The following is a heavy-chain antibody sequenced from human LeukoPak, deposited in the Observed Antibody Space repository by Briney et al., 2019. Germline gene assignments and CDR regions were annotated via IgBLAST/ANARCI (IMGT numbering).Heavy chain of an antibody. J-gene: IGHJ5*02. CDR1: GGTFSSYA. D-gene: IGHD2-2*02. V-gene: IGHV1-69*05. Sequence: SVKVSCKASGGTFSSYAISWVRQAPGQGLEWMGGIIPIFGTANYAQKFQGRVTITTDESTSTAYMELSSLRSEDTAVYYCAIVVPAAIYGWFDPWGQGTLVTVSS. CDR3: AIVVPAAIYGWFDP. CDR2: IIPIFGTA.